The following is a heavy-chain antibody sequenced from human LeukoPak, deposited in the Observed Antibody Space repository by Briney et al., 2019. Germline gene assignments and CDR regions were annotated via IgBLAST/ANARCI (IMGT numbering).Heavy chain of an antibody. CDR1: GYTFTSYD. CDR2: MNPNSGNT. D-gene: IGHD2-15*01. CDR3: ARGPDPLDIVVVSSFDP. V-gene: IGHV1-8*01. Sequence: ASVKVSCKASGYTFTSYDINWVRQATGQGLEWMGWMNPNSGNTGYAQKFQGRVTMTRNTSISTAYMELSSLRSEDTAVYYCARGPDPLDIVVVSSFDPWGRGTLVTVSS. J-gene: IGHJ5*02.